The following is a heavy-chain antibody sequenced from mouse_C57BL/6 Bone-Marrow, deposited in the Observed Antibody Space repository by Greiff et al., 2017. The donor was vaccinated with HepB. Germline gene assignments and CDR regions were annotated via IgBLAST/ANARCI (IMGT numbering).Heavy chain of an antibody. CDR1: GFSLTSYG. V-gene: IGHV2-2*01. J-gene: IGHJ4*01. Sequence: VKLEESGPGLVQPSQSLSITCTVSGFSLTSYGVHWVRQSPGKGLEWLGVIWSGGSTDYNAAFISRLSISKDNSKSQVFFKMNSLQADDTAIYYCAGGSYGSSYVGAMDYWGQGTSVTVSS. D-gene: IGHD1-1*01. CDR2: IWSGGST. CDR3: AGGSYGSSYVGAMDY.